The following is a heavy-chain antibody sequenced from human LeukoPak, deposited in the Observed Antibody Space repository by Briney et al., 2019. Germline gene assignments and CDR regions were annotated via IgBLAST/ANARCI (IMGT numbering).Heavy chain of an antibody. D-gene: IGHD2-8*01. J-gene: IGHJ6*03. V-gene: IGHV1-69*13. CDR3: ARSPPGLIYMDV. CDR1: GGTFSSYA. CDR2: FIPIFGTA. Sequence: GASVKVSCKASGGTFSSYAISWVRQAPGQGFEWMGGFIPIFGTANYAQKFQGRVMITADESTSTGYMELSSLRSEDTAVYYCARSPPGLIYMDVWGKGTTVSVSS.